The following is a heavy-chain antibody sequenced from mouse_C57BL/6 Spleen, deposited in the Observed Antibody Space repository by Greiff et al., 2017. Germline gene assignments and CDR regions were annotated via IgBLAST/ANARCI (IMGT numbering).Heavy chain of an antibody. CDR2: IRNKANGYTT. CDR1: GFTFTDYY. D-gene: IGHD1-2*01. Sequence: EVKLVESGGGLVQPGGSLSLSCAASGFTFTDYYMSWVRQPPGKALEWLGFIRNKANGYTTEYSASVKGRFTISRDNSQSILYLPMNALRSEDSATYYFARYRDYDGSWFADWGQGTLVTVSA. J-gene: IGHJ3*01. CDR3: ARYRDYDGSWFAD. V-gene: IGHV7-3*01.